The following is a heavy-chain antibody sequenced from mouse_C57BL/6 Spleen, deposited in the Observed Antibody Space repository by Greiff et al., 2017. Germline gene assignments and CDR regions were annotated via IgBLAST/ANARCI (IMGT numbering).Heavy chain of an antibody. CDR3: ARRSGSSYEYWDFDV. Sequence: QVQLKQSGAELVRPGTSVKMSCTASGYTFTNYWIGWAKQRPGHGLEWIGDIYAGGGYTNYNEQFKGKATLTADKSSSTAYMQFSSLTSEDSAIYYCARRSGSSYEYWDFDVWGTGTTVTVST. J-gene: IGHJ1*03. V-gene: IGHV1-63*01. CDR1: GYTFTNYW. D-gene: IGHD1-1*01. CDR2: IYAGGGYT.